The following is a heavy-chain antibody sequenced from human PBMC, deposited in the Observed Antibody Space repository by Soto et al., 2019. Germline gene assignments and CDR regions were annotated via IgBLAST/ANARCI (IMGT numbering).Heavy chain of an antibody. CDR3: ARGVSRLHAFDI. J-gene: IGHJ3*02. CDR1: GFTFNSYW. CDR2: INSDGSSI. V-gene: IGHV3-74*01. D-gene: IGHD3-16*01. Sequence: PGGSLRLSCGASGFTFNSYWMHWVRQAPGKGLVWVSRINSDGSSITYADSVKGRFTISRDNAKNTLYLQMNSLRAEDTAVYYCARGVSRLHAFDIWGQGPMVTVSS.